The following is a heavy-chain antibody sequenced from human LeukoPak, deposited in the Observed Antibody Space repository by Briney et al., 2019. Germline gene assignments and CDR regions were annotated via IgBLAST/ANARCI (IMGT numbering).Heavy chain of an antibody. V-gene: IGHV1-8*03. Sequence: ASVKVSCKGYGYTFINHDIDWVRQAAGQGLEWMGWMNSNSGNTGYAQKFQGRVTFTRDTSISTAYMELYSLRSEDTAVYYCATEAHCSSTSCYTGGFDYWGQGTLVTVSS. J-gene: IGHJ4*02. CDR1: GYTFINHD. CDR2: MNSNSGNT. CDR3: ATEAHCSSTSCYTGGFDY. D-gene: IGHD2-2*02.